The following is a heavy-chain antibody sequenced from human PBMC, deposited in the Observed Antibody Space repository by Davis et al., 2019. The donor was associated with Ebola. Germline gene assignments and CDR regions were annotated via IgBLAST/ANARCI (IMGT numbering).Heavy chain of an antibody. CDR2: IYPGDSDA. Sequence: GESLKISCHGSGYNFRDYWIVWVRQMPGKGLEWMGNIYPGDSDARYSPSFQGQVTLSADKSFATAYLQWRSLKASDTAMYYCARQGGGSGRLTSFDYWGRGTLVTVSS. D-gene: IGHD1-26*01. J-gene: IGHJ4*02. V-gene: IGHV5-51*01. CDR1: GYNFRDYW. CDR3: ARQGGGSGRLTSFDY.